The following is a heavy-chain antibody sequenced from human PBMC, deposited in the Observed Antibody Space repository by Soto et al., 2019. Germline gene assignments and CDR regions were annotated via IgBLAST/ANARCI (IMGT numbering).Heavy chain of an antibody. Sequence: EVQLLESGGGSVQPGGSLRLSCAASGFTFSSYGMSWVRQAPGKGLEWVSAISGSGGRTYYADSVKGRFTISRDNAKNTLYQQMNSLSAEDTAVYYCAKSLAVGATTPFDYWGQGTLVTVSS. CDR3: AKSLAVGATTPFDY. CDR2: ISGSGGRT. J-gene: IGHJ4*02. CDR1: GFTFSSYG. V-gene: IGHV3-23*01. D-gene: IGHD1-26*01.